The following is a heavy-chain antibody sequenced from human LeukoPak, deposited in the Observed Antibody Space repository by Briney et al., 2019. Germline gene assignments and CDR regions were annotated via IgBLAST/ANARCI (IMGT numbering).Heavy chain of an antibody. CDR2: IDPSGGST. Sequence: ASVKVSCKASGYGFTTYYIHWVRQAPGQGLDWMGFIDPSGGSTSYAQKFQGRVTMTRDVSTSTVYMDLSGLTSEDTAIYYCARNVGSGLDYWGQGTLVTVSS. CDR3: ARNVGSGLDY. J-gene: IGHJ4*02. CDR1: GYGFTTYY. V-gene: IGHV1-46*01. D-gene: IGHD1-1*01.